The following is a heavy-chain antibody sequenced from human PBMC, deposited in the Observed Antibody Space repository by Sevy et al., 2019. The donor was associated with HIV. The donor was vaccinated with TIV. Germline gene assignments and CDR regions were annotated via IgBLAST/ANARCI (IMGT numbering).Heavy chain of an antibody. CDR3: ATDPFSVTTSNDYMDV. CDR1: GFTFSNYW. J-gene: IGHJ6*03. Sequence: GGSLRLSCAASGFTFSNYWMSWVRQAPGKRLECVANIQEDGSDKYYVDSVKGRFPISRDNAKNSLYLQMNSLRAEDTAVYYCATDPFSVTTSNDYMDVWGKGTTVTVSS. V-gene: IGHV3-7*01. CDR2: IQEDGSDK. D-gene: IGHD4-17*01.